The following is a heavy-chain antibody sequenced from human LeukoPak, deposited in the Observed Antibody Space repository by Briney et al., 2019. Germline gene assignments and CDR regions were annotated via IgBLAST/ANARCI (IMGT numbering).Heavy chain of an antibody. Sequence: ASVKVSCKASGYTFTGYYMHWVRQAPGQGLEWMGWINPNSGGTNYAQKFQGWVTMTRDTSISTAYMELSRLRSDDTAVYYCARDGFGEFSGYYYYGMDVWGQGTTVTVSS. J-gene: IGHJ6*02. V-gene: IGHV1-2*04. CDR3: ARDGFGEFSGYYYYGMDV. CDR2: INPNSGGT. CDR1: GYTFTGYY. D-gene: IGHD3-10*01.